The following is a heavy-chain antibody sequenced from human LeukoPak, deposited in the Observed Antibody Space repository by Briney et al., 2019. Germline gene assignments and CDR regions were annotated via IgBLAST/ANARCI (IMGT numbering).Heavy chain of an antibody. CDR2: ISGSGYST. CDR1: GFTFSTYG. CDR3: AKYYYDSSGYYDAAPLDS. V-gene: IGHV3-23*01. J-gene: IGHJ4*02. D-gene: IGHD3-22*01. Sequence: GGSLRLSCAASGFTFSTYGMSWVRQAPGKGLEGVSSISGSGYSTYYADSVEGRFTISRDNFKSTLFLQMISLRAEDTAVYSCAKYYYDSSGYYDAAPLDSWGQGTLVTVFS.